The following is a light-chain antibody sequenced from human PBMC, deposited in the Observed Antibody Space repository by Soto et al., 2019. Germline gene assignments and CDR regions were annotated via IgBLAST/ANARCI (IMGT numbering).Light chain of an antibody. CDR2: EVV. CDR1: KNDIGVYDF. V-gene: IGLV2-8*01. CDR3: KSYAGSNTYV. J-gene: IGLJ1*01. Sequence: SVLRPPPSACGSTGQSFTISCTGTKNDIGVYDFVSWYQHHPGKAPLLIIYEVVQRPSGVPDRFSGSKYGNTASLTVSGLQAAAEADYFCKSYAGSNTYVFGSGTKVTV.